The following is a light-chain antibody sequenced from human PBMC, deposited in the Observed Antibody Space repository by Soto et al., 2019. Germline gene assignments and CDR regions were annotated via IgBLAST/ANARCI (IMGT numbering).Light chain of an antibody. J-gene: IGLJ1*01. CDR2: EVN. Sequence: QSARTQPPSASGSPGQSVTISCTGTSSDVGGYKYVSWYQQHPGKAPKLMIFEVNKRPSGVPDRFSGSKSGNTASLTVSGLQAEDEADYYCSSYAGINNVGVFGTGTKLTVL. CDR1: SSDVGGYKY. CDR3: SSYAGINNVGV. V-gene: IGLV2-8*01.